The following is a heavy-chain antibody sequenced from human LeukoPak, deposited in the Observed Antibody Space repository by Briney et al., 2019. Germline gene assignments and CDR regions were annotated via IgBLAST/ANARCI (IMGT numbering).Heavy chain of an antibody. CDR1: GFTFDDYA. Sequence: GRSLRLSCAASGFTFDDYAMHWVRQAPGKGLEWVSAISGSGGSTYYADSVKGRFTISRDNSKNTLYLQMNSLRAEDTAVYYCAIKRPTPLDAFDIWGQGTMVTVSS. V-gene: IGHV3-23*01. J-gene: IGHJ3*02. CDR2: ISGSGGST. CDR3: AIKRPTPLDAFDI. D-gene: IGHD4-17*01.